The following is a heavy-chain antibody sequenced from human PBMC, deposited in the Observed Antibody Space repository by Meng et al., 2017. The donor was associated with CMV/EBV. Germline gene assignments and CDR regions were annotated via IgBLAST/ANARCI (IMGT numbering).Heavy chain of an antibody. D-gene: IGHD3-22*01. J-gene: IGHJ4*02. V-gene: IGHV1-69*12. CDR2: IIPIFGTA. CDR3: ARGYYDSSGYYYRGGYYFDY. Sequence: QVQLGESGAEVKKPGSSVKVSCKASGGTFSSYAVSWVRQAPGQGLEWMGGIIPIFGTANYAQKFQGRVTITADESTSTAYMELSSLRSEDTAVYYCARGYYDSSGYYYRGGYYFDYWGQGTLVTVSS. CDR1: GGTFSSYA.